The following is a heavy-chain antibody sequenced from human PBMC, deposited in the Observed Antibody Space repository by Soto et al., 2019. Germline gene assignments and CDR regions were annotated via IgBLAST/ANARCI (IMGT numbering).Heavy chain of an antibody. J-gene: IGHJ4*02. CDR3: AKGPYCSGGSCYFFGGFDY. CDR1: GLTCISYA. Sequence: GGSHRLSSTASGLTCISYAMSWVRQATGKGLEWVSAISGSGGSTYYADSVKGRFTISRDNSKNTLYLQMNSLRAEDTAVYYCAKGPYCSGGSCYFFGGFDYWGQGTLVTVSS. CDR2: ISGSGGST. D-gene: IGHD2-15*01. V-gene: IGHV3-23*01.